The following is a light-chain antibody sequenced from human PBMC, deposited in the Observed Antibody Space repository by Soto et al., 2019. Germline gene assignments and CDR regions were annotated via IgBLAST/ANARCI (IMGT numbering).Light chain of an antibody. CDR2: DAS. J-gene: IGKJ1*01. Sequence: EIVLTQSPATLSLSPGERATLSCRASQSVSSYLDWYQQKPGQAPRLLIYDASNRATGTPARFSGSGSGTDFTLTISSLEPEDFAVYYCQQRTNWPPWTFGQVTKVEIK. V-gene: IGKV3-11*01. CDR3: QQRTNWPPWT. CDR1: QSVSSY.